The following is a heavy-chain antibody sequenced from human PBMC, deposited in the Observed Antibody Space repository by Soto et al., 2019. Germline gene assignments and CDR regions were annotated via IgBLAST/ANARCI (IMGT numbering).Heavy chain of an antibody. CDR3: AKDRRPSGSSLHFDY. CDR2: IWNDGSNK. CDR1: GFNFSSYG. V-gene: IGHV3-30*02. Sequence: PGGSLRLSCEASGFNFSSYGIHWVRQAPGKGLEWVAIIWNDGSNKYYADSVKGRFTISRDNSKNTLYLQMNSLRAEDTAVYYCAKDRRPSGSSLHFDYWGQGTLVTVSS. J-gene: IGHJ4*02. D-gene: IGHD6-6*01.